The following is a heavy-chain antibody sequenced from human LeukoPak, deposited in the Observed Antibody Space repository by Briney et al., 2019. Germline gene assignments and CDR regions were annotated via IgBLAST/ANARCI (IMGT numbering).Heavy chain of an antibody. D-gene: IGHD4-11*01. CDR1: GFTFSSYT. J-gene: IGHJ4*02. CDR2: ISSNGGRT. Sequence: GGSLRLSCAASGFTFSSYTMSWVRQAPGKGLEYVSSISSNGGRTYYADSVKGRFTISRDNFKKTLYLQMSSLSAEDTAVYYCVRAYSDFDSFDYWGQGTLVTVSS. V-gene: IGHV3-64D*09. CDR3: VRAYSDFDSFDY.